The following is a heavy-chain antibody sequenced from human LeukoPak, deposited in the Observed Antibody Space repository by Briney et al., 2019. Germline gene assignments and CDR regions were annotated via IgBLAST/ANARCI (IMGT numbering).Heavy chain of an antibody. CDR2: ISYDGRKT. Sequence: GGSLRLSCAASAFRFSSYGMHWVRQAPGKGLEWVAVISYDGRKTEYADSVWGRFTISRDNPKNTLYLQMNNLRPEDTAVYYCAREGPAAILGRTFDSWGQGTLVTVSS. J-gene: IGHJ4*02. CDR3: AREGPAAILGRTFDS. V-gene: IGHV3-30*19. CDR1: AFRFSSYG.